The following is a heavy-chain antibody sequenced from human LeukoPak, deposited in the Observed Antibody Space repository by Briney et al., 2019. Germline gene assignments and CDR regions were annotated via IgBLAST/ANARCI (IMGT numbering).Heavy chain of an antibody. CDR3: AKQSTFYGPFDY. Sequence: GGSLRLSCAASGFTFSDYYMSWIRQAPGKGLEWVSTISGSGDSTYYADSVKGRFTISRDNSRNTLYLQMNSLRAEDTAVYYCAKQSTFYGPFDYWGQGTLVTVSS. D-gene: IGHD2/OR15-2a*01. V-gene: IGHV3-23*01. CDR2: ISGSGDST. J-gene: IGHJ4*02. CDR1: GFTFSDYY.